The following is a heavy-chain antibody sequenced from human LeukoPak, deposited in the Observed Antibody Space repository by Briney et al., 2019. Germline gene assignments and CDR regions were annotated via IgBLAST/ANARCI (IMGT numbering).Heavy chain of an antibody. J-gene: IGHJ4*02. D-gene: IGHD6-19*01. CDR2: ISSSSSYI. CDR1: GFTFSSYS. V-gene: IGHV3-21*01. CDR3: ARGVEVAVPFDY. Sequence: GESLRLSCAASGFTFSSYSMNWLRQAPGKGLEWVSSISSSSSYIYYADSVKGRFTISRDNAKNSLYLQMNSLRAEDTAVYYCARGVEVAVPFDYWGQGTLVTVSS.